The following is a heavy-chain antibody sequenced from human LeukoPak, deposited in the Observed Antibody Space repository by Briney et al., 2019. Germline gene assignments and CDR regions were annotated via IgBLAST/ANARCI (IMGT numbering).Heavy chain of an antibody. D-gene: IGHD3-16*01. CDR3: ARLGGSPPYFDY. J-gene: IGHJ4*02. CDR1: GFSFSGSA. V-gene: IGHV3-73*01. CDR2: IRRKGNDYAT. Sequence: GGSLRLSCAASGFSFSGSAIHWVRQASGKGLEWVGHIRRKGNDYATAYTASVKGRFTISGDDSKNTAFLQMDSLKTEDTAVYFCARLGGSPPYFDYWGQGTLVTVSS.